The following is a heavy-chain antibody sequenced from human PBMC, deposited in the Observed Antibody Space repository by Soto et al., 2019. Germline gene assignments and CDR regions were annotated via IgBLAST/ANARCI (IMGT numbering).Heavy chain of an antibody. Sequence: GGSLRLSCAASGFTVSSNYMSWVRQAPGKGLEWVSVIYSGGSTYYADSVKGRFTISRDNSKNTLYLQMNSLRAEDTAVYYCARGVHYYDSSGYYYFDYWGQGTLVTVSS. V-gene: IGHV3-53*01. CDR1: GFTVSSNY. CDR3: ARGVHYYDSSGYYYFDY. J-gene: IGHJ4*02. D-gene: IGHD3-22*01. CDR2: IYSGGST.